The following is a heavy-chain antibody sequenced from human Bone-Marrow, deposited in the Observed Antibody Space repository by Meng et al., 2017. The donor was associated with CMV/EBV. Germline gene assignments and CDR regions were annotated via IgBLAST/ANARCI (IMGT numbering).Heavy chain of an antibody. D-gene: IGHD3-3*01. CDR2: IILIFGTA. J-gene: IGHJ6*02. CDR3: AREMRTREEDYDIWSGYYTSGGEYYYYGMDV. Sequence: SVKVSCKASGGTFSSYAISWVRQAPGQGLEWMGGIILIFGTANYAQKFQGRVTITTDESTSTAYMELRSLRSEDTAVYYCAREMRTREEDYDIWSGYYTSGGEYYYYGMDVWGQGTTVTVSS. CDR1: GGTFSSYA. V-gene: IGHV1-69*05.